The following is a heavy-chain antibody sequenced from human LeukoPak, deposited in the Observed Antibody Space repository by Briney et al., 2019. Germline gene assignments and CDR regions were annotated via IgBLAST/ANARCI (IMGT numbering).Heavy chain of an antibody. CDR2: IYYSGST. J-gene: IGHJ2*01. V-gene: IGHV4-31*03. CDR3: ARVRRSRSAIMKANWYFDL. Sequence: TLSLTCTVSGGSISSGGYYWSWIRQHPGKGLEWIGYIYYSGSTYYNPSLKSRVTISVDTSKNQFSLKLSSVTAADTAVYYCARVRRSRSAIMKANWYFDLWGRGTPVTVSS. D-gene: IGHD2-21*02. CDR1: GGSISSGGYY.